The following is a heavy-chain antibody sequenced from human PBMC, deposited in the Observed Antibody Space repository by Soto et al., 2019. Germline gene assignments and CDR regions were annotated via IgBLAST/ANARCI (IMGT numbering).Heavy chain of an antibody. CDR3: AREGGRYCSGGSCQVDY. J-gene: IGHJ4*02. D-gene: IGHD2-15*01. CDR2: IYYSGNT. CDR1: GGSITSSSYY. Sequence: QLQLQESGPGLVKPSETLSLTCTVSGGSITSSSYYWGWIRQPPGKGLEWIGSIYYSGNTYYTPSLKXRXTXSXXTSNTKFSLKLSSVTAADTAVYYYAREGGRYCSGGSCQVDYWGQGTLVTVSS. V-gene: IGHV4-39*02.